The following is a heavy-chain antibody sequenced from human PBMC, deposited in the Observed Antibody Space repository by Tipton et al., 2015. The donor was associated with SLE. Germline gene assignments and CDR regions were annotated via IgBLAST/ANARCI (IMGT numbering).Heavy chain of an antibody. Sequence: QLVQSGAEVRKPGASVKVSCKASGYTFTSYYMHWVRQAPGQGLEWMGIINPSGGGTSYAQKFQGRVTLTRDTYTSTVYMELSSLTYEETAGYYCARDGGGNSVYFQHWGQGTLVTVSA. CDR2: INPSGGGT. CDR1: GYTFTSYY. V-gene: IGHV1-46*01. D-gene: IGHD4-23*01. CDR3: ARDGGGNSVYFQH. J-gene: IGHJ1*01.